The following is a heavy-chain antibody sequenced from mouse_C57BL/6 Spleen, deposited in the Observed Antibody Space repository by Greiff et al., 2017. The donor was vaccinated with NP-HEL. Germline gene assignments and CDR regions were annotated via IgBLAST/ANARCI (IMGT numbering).Heavy chain of an antibody. J-gene: IGHJ4*01. CDR3: ARRGITTVVDAMDY. D-gene: IGHD1-1*01. CDR2: ISSGSSTI. V-gene: IGHV5-17*01. Sequence: VQLKESGGGLVKPGGSLKLSCAASGFTFSDYGMHWVRQAPEKGLEWVAYISSGSSTIYYADTVKGRFTISRDNAKNTLFLQMTSLRSEETAMYYCARRGITTVVDAMDYWGQGTSVTVSS. CDR1: GFTFSDYG.